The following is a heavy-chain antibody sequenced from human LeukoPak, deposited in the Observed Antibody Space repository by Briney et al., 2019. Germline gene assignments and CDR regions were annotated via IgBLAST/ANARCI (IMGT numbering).Heavy chain of an antibody. Sequence: SETLSLTCTVSGGSISSSSYSWGWLRQPPGKGLEWIESIYYSGSTYYNPSLKSRVTISVDTSKNQFSLKLSSVTAADTAVYYCARGDCSSTSCYGVRNWFDPWGQGTLVTVSS. CDR2: IYYSGST. J-gene: IGHJ5*02. V-gene: IGHV4-39*07. D-gene: IGHD2-2*01. CDR1: GGSISSSSYS. CDR3: ARGDCSSTSCYGVRNWFDP.